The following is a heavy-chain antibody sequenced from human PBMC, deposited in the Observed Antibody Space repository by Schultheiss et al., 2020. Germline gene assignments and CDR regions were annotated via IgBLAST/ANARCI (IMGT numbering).Heavy chain of an antibody. J-gene: IGHJ4*02. CDR2: ISYDGSNK. CDR3: ARLRELPDY. Sequence: GGSLRLSCAASGFTFSSYAMHWVRQAPGKGLEWVAVISYDGSNKYYADSVKGRFTISRDNSKNTLYLQMNSLRAEDTAVYYCARLRELPDYWGQGTLVTVSS. CDR1: GFTFSSYA. D-gene: IGHD1-26*01. V-gene: IGHV3-30*04.